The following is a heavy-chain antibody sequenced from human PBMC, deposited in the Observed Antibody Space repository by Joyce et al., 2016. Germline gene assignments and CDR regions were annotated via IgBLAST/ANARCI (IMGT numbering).Heavy chain of an antibody. V-gene: IGHV3-7*01. D-gene: IGHD3-3*01. J-gene: IGHJ4*02. CDR1: GFTFRKYY. Sequence: EVQLVESGGGLVQPGGSLRLSCVSSGFTFRKYYMGWIRQAPGKGPECVANLKADGSEKSYVGSVEGRFTISRDNAKNSLYLQINGLRAEDTAVYYCAREYFWRYDYWGQGTLVTVSS. CDR3: AREYFWRYDY. CDR2: LKADGSEK.